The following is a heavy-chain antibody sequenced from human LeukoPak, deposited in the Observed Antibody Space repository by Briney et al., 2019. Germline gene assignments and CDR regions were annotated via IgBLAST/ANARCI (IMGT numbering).Heavy chain of an antibody. D-gene: IGHD3-3*01. V-gene: IGHV1-69*04. CDR2: IIPILGIA. J-gene: IGHJ5*02. CDR1: GGTFSSYA. Sequence: SVKVSCKASGGTFSSYAIRWVRQAPGQGLEWMGRIIPILGIANYAQKFQGRVTITADESTSTAYMELSSLRSEDTAVYYCARGDYDFWSGYESRSFDPWGQGTLVTVSS. CDR3: ARGDYDFWSGYESRSFDP.